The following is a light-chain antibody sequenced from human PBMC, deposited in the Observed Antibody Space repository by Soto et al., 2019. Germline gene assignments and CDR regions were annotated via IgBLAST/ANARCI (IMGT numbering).Light chain of an antibody. J-gene: IGKJ1*01. CDR3: QQFHSFSPT. V-gene: IGKV1-5*03. CDR2: KAS. Sequence: DIQMTQSPCTLSASVGDRVTITCRASQSISSWLAWYQQKPGKAPKILIYKASSLESGVPSRFSGSGSGTEFTLTISSLQPDDFATYYCQQFHSFSPTFGQGTKVEIK. CDR1: QSISSW.